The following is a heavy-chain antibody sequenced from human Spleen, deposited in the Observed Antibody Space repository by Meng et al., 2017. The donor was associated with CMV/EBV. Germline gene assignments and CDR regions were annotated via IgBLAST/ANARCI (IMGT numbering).Heavy chain of an antibody. CDR3: TRSGVAQYFDY. CDR1: RFTFSNYG. CDR2: ISDNTGSAT. J-gene: IGHJ4*02. V-gene: IGHV3-48*04. D-gene: IGHD2-15*01. Sequence: GESLKISCAASRFTFSNYGMHWVRQAPGEGLEWVSYISDNTGSATYYADSVKGRFTISRDNAKNSLYLQMNSLRAEDTAVYYCTRSGVAQYFDYWGLGTLVTVSS.